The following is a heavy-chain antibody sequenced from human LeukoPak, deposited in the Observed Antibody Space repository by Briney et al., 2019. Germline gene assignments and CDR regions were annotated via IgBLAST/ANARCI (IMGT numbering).Heavy chain of an antibody. D-gene: IGHD2-15*01. CDR1: GGSISSYY. V-gene: IGHV4-4*07. J-gene: IGHJ6*03. CDR3: ARDRGLGYCSGGSCIDYYYYYMDV. Sequence: PSETLSLTCTVSGGSISSYYWSWIRQPAGKGLEWIGRIYTSGSTNYNPSLKSRVTMSVDTSKNQFSLKLSSVTAADTAVYYCARDRGLGYCSGGSCIDYYYYYMDVWGKGTTVTISS. CDR2: IYTSGST.